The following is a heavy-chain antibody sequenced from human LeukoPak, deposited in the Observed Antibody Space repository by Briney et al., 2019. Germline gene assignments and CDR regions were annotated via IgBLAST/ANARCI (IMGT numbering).Heavy chain of an antibody. J-gene: IGHJ6*02. Sequence: PGGSLRLSCAASGFTFSSYGMHWVRQAPGKGLEWVAVISYDGSNKYYADSVKGRFTISRDNSKNTLYLQMNSLRAEDTAVYYCANSISSGLNSYYYYGMDVWGQGTTVTVSS. CDR1: GFTFSSYG. CDR3: ANSISSGLNSYYYYGMDV. CDR2: ISYDGSNK. V-gene: IGHV3-30*18. D-gene: IGHD6-19*01.